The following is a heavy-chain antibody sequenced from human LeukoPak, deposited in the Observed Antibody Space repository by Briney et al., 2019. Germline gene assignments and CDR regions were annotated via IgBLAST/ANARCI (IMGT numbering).Heavy chain of an antibody. D-gene: IGHD1-26*01. V-gene: IGHV4-34*01. CDR1: GFTFSSYS. CDR3: ARAKDGGSYLGSYYYYMDV. Sequence: PGGSLRLSCAASGFTFSSYSMNWVRQAPGKGLEWIGEINHYGTTNYNPSLKSRVTISEDTSKNQFSLKLSSVTAADTAVYYCARAKDGGSYLGSYYYYMDVWGKGTTVTVSS. J-gene: IGHJ6*03. CDR2: INHYGTT.